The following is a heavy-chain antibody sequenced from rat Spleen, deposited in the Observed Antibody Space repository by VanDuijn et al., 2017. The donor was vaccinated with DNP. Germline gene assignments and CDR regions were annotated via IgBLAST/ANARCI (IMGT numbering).Heavy chain of an antibody. D-gene: IGHD1-2*01. CDR2: IIYDGSRT. V-gene: IGHV5-29*01. Sequence: EVQLVETGGGLVQPGRSLKLSCVASGFTFSSYWMFWIRQAPKKGLEWVATIIYDGSRTYYRDSVKGRFTISRDNAKSTLYLQMNSLRSEDTATYYCAARYSSSWFAYWGQGTLVTVSS. J-gene: IGHJ3*01. CDR1: GFTFSSYW. CDR3: AARYSSSWFAY.